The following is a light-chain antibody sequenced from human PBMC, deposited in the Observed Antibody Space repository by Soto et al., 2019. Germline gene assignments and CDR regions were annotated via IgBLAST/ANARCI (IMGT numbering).Light chain of an antibody. CDR3: QQYGSSPPT. CDR1: HSVSSSY. J-gene: IGKJ1*01. Sequence: VLTHSEGAMSLSQKERATSFFRASHSVSSSYLAWYQQKPGQAPRLLIYGASSRATGIPDRFSGSGSGTDFTLTISRLEPEDFAVYYCQQYGSSPPTFGHGTVVDIK. CDR2: GAS. V-gene: IGKV3-20*01.